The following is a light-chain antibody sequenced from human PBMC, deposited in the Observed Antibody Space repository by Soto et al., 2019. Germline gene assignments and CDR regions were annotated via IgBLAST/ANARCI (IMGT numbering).Light chain of an antibody. J-gene: IGKJ5*01. V-gene: IGKV3-11*01. Sequence: EIVLTQSPATLSLSPGERPTLSCRASQSINRYLAWYQQKPGQAPRLXXYYASKRAAGIPARFSGSVSGTDFTLTISSLEPEDFAVYYCQQRSNWPPITFGQGTRLEIK. CDR3: QQRSNWPPIT. CDR1: QSINRY. CDR2: YAS.